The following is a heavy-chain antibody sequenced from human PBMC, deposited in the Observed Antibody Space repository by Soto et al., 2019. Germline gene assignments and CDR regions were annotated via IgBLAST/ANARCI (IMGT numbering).Heavy chain of an antibody. V-gene: IGHV3-9*01. D-gene: IGHD2-15*01. Sequence: EVQLVESGGGLVQPGRSLRLSCAASGFTFDDYAMHWVRQAPGKGLGWVSGISWNSGSIGYADSVKGRFTISRDNAKNSLYLQMNSLRAEDTALYYCAKGTELLSGAFDIWGQGTMVTVSS. CDR3: AKGTELLSGAFDI. J-gene: IGHJ3*02. CDR2: ISWNSGSI. CDR1: GFTFDDYA.